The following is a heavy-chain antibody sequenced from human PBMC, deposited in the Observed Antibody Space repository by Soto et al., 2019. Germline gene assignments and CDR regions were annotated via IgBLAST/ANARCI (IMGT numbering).Heavy chain of an antibody. V-gene: IGHV1-18*01. J-gene: IGHJ2*01. CDR2: INGYNGDA. Sequence: QVQLVQSGGEVKNPGASVKVSCKASGYTFSNYGISWVRQAPGQGLEWMGWINGYNGDANYAQNLQGRVTVTTDTSTNTVYMEVRTHRFDAAAVYYCARDLRSTDYYFDLWGRGTLVIVSS. CDR3: ARDLRSTDYYFDL. CDR1: GYTFSNYG. D-gene: IGHD2-2*01.